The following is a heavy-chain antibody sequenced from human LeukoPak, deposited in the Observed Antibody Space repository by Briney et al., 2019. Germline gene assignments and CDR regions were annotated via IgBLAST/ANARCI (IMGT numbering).Heavy chain of an antibody. D-gene: IGHD3-3*01. V-gene: IGHV4-30-2*01. Sequence: PSETLSLTCTVSGGSISSGGYYWSWIRQPPGKGLEWIGYIYHSGSTYYNPSLKSRVTISVDRSKNQFSLKLSSVTAADTAVYYCARDRRSTIFGVVIPNGYYYYMDAWGKGTTVTVSS. CDR1: GGSISSGGYY. J-gene: IGHJ6*03. CDR2: IYHSGST. CDR3: ARDRRSTIFGVVIPNGYYYYMDA.